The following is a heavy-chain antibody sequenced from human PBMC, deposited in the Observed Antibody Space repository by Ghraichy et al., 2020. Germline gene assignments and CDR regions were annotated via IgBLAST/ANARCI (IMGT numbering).Heavy chain of an antibody. CDR3: ARLVPGSGSYYPNWFDP. CDR1: GGSISSGGYS. V-gene: IGHV4-30-2*01. D-gene: IGHD3-10*01. Sequence: SQTLSLTCAVSGGSISSGGYSWSWIRQPPGKGLEWIGYIYHSGSTYYNPSLKSRVTISVDRSKNQFSLKLSSVTTADTAVYYCARLVPGSGSYYPNWFDPWGQGTLVTVSS. CDR2: IYHSGST. J-gene: IGHJ5*02.